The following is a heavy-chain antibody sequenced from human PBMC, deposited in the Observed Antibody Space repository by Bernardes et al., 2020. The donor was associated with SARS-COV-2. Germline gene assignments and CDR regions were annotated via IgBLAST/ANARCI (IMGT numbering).Heavy chain of an antibody. CDR2: INSDGSST. D-gene: IGHD6-13*01. CDR1: GFSFSNYW. Sequence: WGTLRLSCVASGFSFSNYWMHWVRKAPGKGPVWVSEINSDGSSTNYADSVKGRFTISRDNAKNTLYLQMNSLGPEDTAVYYCTNLAAFTDYWGQGTLVTVSS. J-gene: IGHJ4*02. V-gene: IGHV3-74*01. CDR3: TNLAAFTDY.